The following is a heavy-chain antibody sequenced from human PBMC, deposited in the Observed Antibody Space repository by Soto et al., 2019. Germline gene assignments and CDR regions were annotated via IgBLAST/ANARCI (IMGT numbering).Heavy chain of an antibody. J-gene: IGHJ5*02. CDR1: GFTFSTHW. CDR3: ARSGSGWS. V-gene: IGHV3-74*01. Sequence: EVQLVESGGGLVQPGGSLRLSCAASGFTFSTHWMHWVRQAPGKGLVWVSRINSDGSSTDFADSVRGRFTISRDNAKNTLYLQMNSLRVDDTAVYYCARSGSGWSWGQGTLVTVSS. D-gene: IGHD6-19*01. CDR2: INSDGSST.